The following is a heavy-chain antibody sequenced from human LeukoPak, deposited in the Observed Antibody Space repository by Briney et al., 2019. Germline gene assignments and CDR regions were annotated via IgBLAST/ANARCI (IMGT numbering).Heavy chain of an antibody. Sequence: PSETLSLTCAVYGGSFSGYYWSWIRQPPGKGLEWIGEINHSGSTNYNPSLKSRATISVDTSKNQFSLKLSSVTAADTAVYYCARWLGGAAVWGQGTLVTVSS. CDR2: INHSGST. D-gene: IGHD6-13*01. V-gene: IGHV4-34*01. CDR3: ARWLGGAAV. CDR1: GGSFSGYY. J-gene: IGHJ4*02.